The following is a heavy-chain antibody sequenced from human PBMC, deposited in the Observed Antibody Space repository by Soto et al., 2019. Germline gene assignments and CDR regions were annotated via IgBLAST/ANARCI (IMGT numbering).Heavy chain of an antibody. D-gene: IGHD2-2*01. J-gene: IGHJ4*02. CDR1: GCTFRSYS. Sequence: PGVSLRLSWAASGCTFRSYSMDWVRQAPGKGLEWVSYISSSSSTIYYADSVKGRFTISRDNAKNSLCLQMNSLRDEDTAVYYCARDTMPHRTAQGYWGQGTLVTVLL. CDR3: ARDTMPHRTAQGY. CDR2: ISSSSSTI. V-gene: IGHV3-48*02.